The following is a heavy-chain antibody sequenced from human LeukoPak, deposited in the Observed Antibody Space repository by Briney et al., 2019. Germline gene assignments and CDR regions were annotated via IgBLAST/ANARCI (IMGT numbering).Heavy chain of an antibody. CDR1: GYTFTSYG. CDR3: ARTPLGGSRLTRSFDY. V-gene: IGHV1-18*01. D-gene: IGHD6-13*01. CDR2: ISANSGNT. Sequence: GASVKVSCKATGYTFTSYGISWVRQAPGQGLEWMGWISANSGNTNYAQKLQGRVTMTTDTSTSTAYMELRSLRSDDTAVYFCARTPLGGSRLTRSFDYWGQGTLVTVSS. J-gene: IGHJ4*02.